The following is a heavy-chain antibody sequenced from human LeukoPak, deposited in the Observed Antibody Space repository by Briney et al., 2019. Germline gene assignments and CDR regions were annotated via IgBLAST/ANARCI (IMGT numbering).Heavy chain of an antibody. J-gene: IGHJ4*02. Sequence: SVKVSCKASGGTFSSYAISWVRQAPGQGLEWMGGIIPILGTANYAQKFQGRVTITADESTSTAYMELSSLRSEDTAVYYCARDKYVGATYFDYWGQGTLVTVSS. CDR1: GGTFSSYA. CDR3: ARDKYVGATYFDY. D-gene: IGHD1-26*01. V-gene: IGHV1-69*13. CDR2: IIPILGTA.